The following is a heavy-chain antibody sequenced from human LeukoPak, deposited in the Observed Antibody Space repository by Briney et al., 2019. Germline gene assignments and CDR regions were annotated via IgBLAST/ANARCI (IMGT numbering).Heavy chain of an antibody. J-gene: IGHJ4*02. CDR1: GYTFTGYY. CDR3: ARRKGEYYFDY. V-gene: IGHV1-69*13. CDR2: IIPIFGTA. Sequence: ASVKVSCKASGYTFTGYYMHWVRQAPGQGLEWMGGIIPIFGTANYAQKFQGRVTITADESTSTAYMELSSLRSEDTAVYYCARRKGEYYFDYWGQGTLVTVSS. D-gene: IGHD3-16*01.